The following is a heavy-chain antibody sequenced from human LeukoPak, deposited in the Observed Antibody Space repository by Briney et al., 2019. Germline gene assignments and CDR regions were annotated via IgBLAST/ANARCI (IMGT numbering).Heavy chain of an antibody. J-gene: IGHJ4*02. CDR2: ISGSADRT. V-gene: IGHV3-23*01. Sequence: GGSLRLSCAASGFTFSSYAMSWVRQAPGKGLEWVLAISGSADRTYYADSVKGRFTISRDNSKNTLYLQMNSLRPEDTAIYYCAKESPYGSGSRNYYFHYWGQGTLVTVSS. D-gene: IGHD3-10*01. CDR3: AKESPYGSGSRNYYFHY. CDR1: GFTFSSYA.